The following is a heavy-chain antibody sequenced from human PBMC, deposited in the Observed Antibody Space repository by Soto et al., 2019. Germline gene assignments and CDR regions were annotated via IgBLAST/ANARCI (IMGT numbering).Heavy chain of an antibody. J-gene: IGHJ4*02. CDR2: ISSSSSYI. D-gene: IGHD1-26*01. CDR3: ARGPGYSGSYYDVYLDY. Sequence: GGSLRLSCAASGFTFSSYSMNWVRQAPGKGLEWVSSISSSSSYIYYADSVKGRFTISRDNAKNSLYLQMNSLRAEDTAVYYCARGPGYSGSYYDVYLDYWGQGTLVTVSS. V-gene: IGHV3-21*01. CDR1: GFTFSSYS.